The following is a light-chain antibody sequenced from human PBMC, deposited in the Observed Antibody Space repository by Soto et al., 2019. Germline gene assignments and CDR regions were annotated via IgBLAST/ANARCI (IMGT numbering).Light chain of an antibody. Sequence: DIQMTQSPSTLSASVGDRVTITCRASQSISSWLAWYQQKPGKAPKLLFYDSSTLESGVPSRFSGSGSGTEFTLTIRSLQPDDFATYNCQQYNSYYTFGQGTKLEIK. CDR2: DSS. CDR3: QQYNSYYT. CDR1: QSISSW. V-gene: IGKV1-5*01. J-gene: IGKJ2*01.